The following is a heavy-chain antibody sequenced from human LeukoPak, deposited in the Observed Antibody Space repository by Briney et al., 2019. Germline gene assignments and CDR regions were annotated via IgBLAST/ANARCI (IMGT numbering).Heavy chain of an antibody. CDR3: SACSGGSCYSYYYYMDV. J-gene: IGHJ6*03. CDR1: GGSISSSSYY. CDR2: IYYSGST. Sequence: SETLSLTCTVSGGSISSSSYYWGWIRQPPGKGLEWIGSIYYSGSTYYNPSLKSRVTISVDTSNNQFSLKLSSVTAADTAVYYCSACSGGSCYSYYYYMDVWGKGTTVTVSS. D-gene: IGHD2-15*01. V-gene: IGHV4-39*01.